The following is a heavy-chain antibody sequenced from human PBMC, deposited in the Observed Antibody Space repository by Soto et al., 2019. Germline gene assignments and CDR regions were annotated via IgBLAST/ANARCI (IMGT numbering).Heavy chain of an antibody. CDR1: GYTFTSYG. Sequence: GASVKVSCKASGYTFTSYGISWVRQAPGQGLEWMGWISAYNGNTNYAQKLQGRVTMTTDTSTSTAYMELRSLRSDDTAVYYCAREDRIVGATSSYFDYWGQGTLVTVSS. D-gene: IGHD1-26*01. CDR3: AREDRIVGATSSYFDY. J-gene: IGHJ4*02. CDR2: ISAYNGNT. V-gene: IGHV1-18*01.